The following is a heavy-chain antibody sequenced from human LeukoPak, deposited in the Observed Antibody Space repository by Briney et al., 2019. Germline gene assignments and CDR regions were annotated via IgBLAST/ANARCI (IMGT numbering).Heavy chain of an antibody. CDR3: ARDAGTSYHYYYYYGMDV. CDR1: GGSISSYY. CDR2: IYTSGST. J-gene: IGHJ6*02. D-gene: IGHD1-1*01. Sequence: SETLSLTRTVSGGSISSYYWSWIRQPAGKGLEWIGRIYTSGSTNYNPSLKSRVTMSVDTSKNQFSLKLSSVTAADTAVYYCARDAGTSYHYYYYYGMDVWGQGTTVTVSS. V-gene: IGHV4-4*07.